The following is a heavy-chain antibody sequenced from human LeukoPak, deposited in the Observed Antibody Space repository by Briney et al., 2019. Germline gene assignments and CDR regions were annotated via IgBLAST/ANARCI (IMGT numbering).Heavy chain of an antibody. Sequence: ASVKVSCKASGYTFTGYYMHWVRQAPGQGLERMGRINPNSGGTNYAQKFQGRVTMTRDTSISTAYMELSRLRSDDTAVYYCARATAPYSGSYYFDYWGQGTLVTVSS. CDR3: ARATAPYSGSYYFDY. CDR2: INPNSGGT. CDR1: GYTFTGYY. V-gene: IGHV1-2*06. D-gene: IGHD1-26*01. J-gene: IGHJ4*02.